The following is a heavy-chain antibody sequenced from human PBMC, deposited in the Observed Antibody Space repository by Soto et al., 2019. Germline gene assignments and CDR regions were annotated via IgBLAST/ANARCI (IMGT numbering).Heavy chain of an antibody. J-gene: IGHJ5*02. Sequence: PSDTLSLTCTVSGDSISSSSYYWGWIRQPPGKGLEWIGNIYYSGSPYYNPSLKSRVTISVDTSENQFSLKLTSVTAADTAVYYCARQSGSYPNWFDPWGQGTLVTVS. V-gene: IGHV4-39*01. CDR3: ARQSGSYPNWFDP. D-gene: IGHD1-26*01. CDR2: IYYSGSP. CDR1: GDSISSSSYY.